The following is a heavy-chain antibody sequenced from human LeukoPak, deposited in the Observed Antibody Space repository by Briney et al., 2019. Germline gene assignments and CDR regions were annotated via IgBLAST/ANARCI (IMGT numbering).Heavy chain of an antibody. CDR2: INHSGST. CDR3: ARDVGEYCSSTSCHYYFDY. J-gene: IGHJ4*02. V-gene: IGHV4-34*01. Sequence: PSETLSLTCAVYGGSFSGYYWGWIRQPPGKGLEWIGEINHSGSTNYNPSLKSRVTISVDTSKNQFSLKLSSVTAADTAVYYCARDVGEYCSSTSCHYYFDYWGQGTLVTVSS. D-gene: IGHD2-2*01. CDR1: GGSFSGYY.